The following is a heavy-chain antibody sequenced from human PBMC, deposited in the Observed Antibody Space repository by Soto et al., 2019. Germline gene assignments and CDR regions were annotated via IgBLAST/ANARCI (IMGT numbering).Heavy chain of an antibody. Sequence: GASVKVSCKASGYTFTSYGISWVRQAPGQGLEWMGWISAYNGNTNYAQKLQGRVTMTTDTSTSTAYMELRSLRSDDTAVYYCAREGGYYDSSGYLDYWGQGTLVTVSS. D-gene: IGHD3-22*01. CDR3: AREGGYYDSSGYLDY. V-gene: IGHV1-18*01. CDR2: ISAYNGNT. CDR1: GYTFTSYG. J-gene: IGHJ4*02.